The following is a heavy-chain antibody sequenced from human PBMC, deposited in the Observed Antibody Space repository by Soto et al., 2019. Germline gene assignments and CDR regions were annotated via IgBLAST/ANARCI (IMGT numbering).Heavy chain of an antibody. CDR2: ISYDESKR. D-gene: IGHD6-19*01. J-gene: IGHJ4*02. Sequence: GGSLRLSCAPSGFILSSYGMHWVRQAPGKGLEWVAFISYDESKRYYSDSVKGRFTISRDISKNTLYLQMNSLRAEDTAVYYCAKPSYISGWHITETPFDYWGQGTLVTVSS. CDR3: AKPSYISGWHITETPFDY. V-gene: IGHV3-30*18. CDR1: GFILSSYG.